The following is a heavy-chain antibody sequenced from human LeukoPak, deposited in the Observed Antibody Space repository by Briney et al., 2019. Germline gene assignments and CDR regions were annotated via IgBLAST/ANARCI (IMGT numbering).Heavy chain of an antibody. J-gene: IGHJ6*03. Sequence: TLSLPCTVSGGSIISGGYYWSWIRQHPGKGLGWIGYIYYSGSTYYNPSLKSRVTISVDTSKNQFSLKLSSVTAADTAVYYCAREMATRTDYYYMDVWGKGTTVTVSS. CDR2: IYYSGST. V-gene: IGHV4-31*03. CDR3: AREMATRTDYYYMDV. CDR1: GGSIISGGYY. D-gene: IGHD5-24*01.